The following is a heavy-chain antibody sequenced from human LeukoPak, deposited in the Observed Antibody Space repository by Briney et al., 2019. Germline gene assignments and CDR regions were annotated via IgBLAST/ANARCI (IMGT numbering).Heavy chain of an antibody. J-gene: IGHJ6*02. V-gene: IGHV3-64*01. Sequence: GGSLRLSCAASGFTFSSYAMHWVRQAPGKGLEYVSAISSNGGSTYYANSVKGRFTIYRDNSKNTLYLQMGSLRAEDMAVYYCARSGSPYYDFWSGYGNYYYYYGMDVWGQGTTVTVSS. D-gene: IGHD3-3*01. CDR2: ISSNGGST. CDR3: ARSGSPYYDFWSGYGNYYYYYGMDV. CDR1: GFTFSSYA.